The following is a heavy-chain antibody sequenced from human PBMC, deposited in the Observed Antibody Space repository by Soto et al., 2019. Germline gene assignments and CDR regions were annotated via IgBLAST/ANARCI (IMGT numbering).Heavy chain of an antibody. J-gene: IGHJ4*02. CDR1: GGSISSYY. V-gene: IGHV4-59*01. Sequence: SETLSLTCTVSGGSISSYYWSWIRQPPGKGLEWIGYIYYSGSTNYNPSLKSRVTISVDTSKNQFSLKLSSVTAADTAVYYCARVTWECSGSYHAPHIDYWGQGTLVTVAS. CDR2: IYYSGST. CDR3: ARVTWECSGSYHAPHIDY. D-gene: IGHD3-10*02.